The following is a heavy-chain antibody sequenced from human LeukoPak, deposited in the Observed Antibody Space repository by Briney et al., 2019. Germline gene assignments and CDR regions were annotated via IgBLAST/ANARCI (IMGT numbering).Heavy chain of an antibody. Sequence: GASVKVSCKASGYTFTSYNINWVRQATGQGLEWMGWMNPNSGNTGYAQKFQGRVTMTRNTSISTAYMELSSLRSEDTAVYYCARDHFGGYCGGDCPIYYYYGMDVWGQGTTVTVSS. CDR2: MNPNSGNT. V-gene: IGHV1-8*01. CDR3: ARDHFGGYCGGDCPIYYYYGMDV. D-gene: IGHD2-21*02. J-gene: IGHJ6*02. CDR1: GYTFTSYN.